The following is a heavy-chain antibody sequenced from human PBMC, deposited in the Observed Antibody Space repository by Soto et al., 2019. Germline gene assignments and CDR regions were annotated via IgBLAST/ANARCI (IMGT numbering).Heavy chain of an antibody. D-gene: IGHD2-15*01. CDR2: INPSGGST. CDR1: GYTFTSYY. Sequence: ASVKVSFKASGYTFTSYYMHWVRQAPGQGLEWMGIINPSGGSTSYAQKFQGRVTMTRDTSTSTVYMELSSLRSEDTAVYYCARGAHVVVVAAIDAFDIWGQGTMVTGSS. V-gene: IGHV1-46*03. J-gene: IGHJ3*02. CDR3: ARGAHVVVVAAIDAFDI.